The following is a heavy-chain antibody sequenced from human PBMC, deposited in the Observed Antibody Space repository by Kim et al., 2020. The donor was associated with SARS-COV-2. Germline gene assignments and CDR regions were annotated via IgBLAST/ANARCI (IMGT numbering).Heavy chain of an antibody. J-gene: IGHJ6*03. CDR3: ARDRFRYFDWLPYYMDV. Sequence: ASVKVSCKASGYTFTSYAMHWVRQAPGQRLEWMGWINAGNGNTKYSQKFQGRVTITRDTSASTAYMELSSLRSEDTAVYYCARDRFRYFDWLPYYMDVWGKGTTVTVSS. V-gene: IGHV1-3*01. D-gene: IGHD3-9*01. CDR2: INAGNGNT. CDR1: GYTFTSYA.